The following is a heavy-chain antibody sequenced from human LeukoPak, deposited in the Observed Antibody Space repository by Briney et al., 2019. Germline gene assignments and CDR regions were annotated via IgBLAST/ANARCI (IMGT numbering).Heavy chain of an antibody. D-gene: IGHD1-26*01. CDR3: ASSYRGSYFWSAP. CDR1: GGSISSYY. CDR2: IYTSGST. V-gene: IGHV4-4*07. J-gene: IGHJ5*02. Sequence: SETLSLTCTVSGGSISSYYCSCIRQPAGKGLEWIGRIYTSGSTNYNPSLKSRVTISVDKSKNQFSLKLSSVTAADTAVYYGASSYRGSYFWSAPWSQGTLVTVSS.